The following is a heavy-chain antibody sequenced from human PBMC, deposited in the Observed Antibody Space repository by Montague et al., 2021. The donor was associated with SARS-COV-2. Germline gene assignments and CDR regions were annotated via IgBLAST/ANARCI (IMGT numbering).Heavy chain of an antibody. D-gene: IGHD2-8*02. CDR2: IYPGDSRR. V-gene: IGHV5-51*01. Sequence: QSGAEVKKSGESLKISCRTSGYDFTRHWITWVRQMPGKGLEWMASIYPGDSRRRYSSSFQGQVTISVDNSINTVYLQWNSLKASDTAIYYCTRQGYCSGDGCQGRDWFDPWGQGALVSVSS. CDR1: GYDFTRHW. CDR3: TRQGYCSGDGCQGRDWFDP. J-gene: IGHJ5*02.